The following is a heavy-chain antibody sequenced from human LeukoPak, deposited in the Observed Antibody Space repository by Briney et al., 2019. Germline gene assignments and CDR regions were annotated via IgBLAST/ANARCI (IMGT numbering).Heavy chain of an antibody. V-gene: IGHV4-39*01. CDR1: GGSISSNYH. D-gene: IGHD2-8*01. Sequence: PSETLSLTCTVSGGSISSNYHWGCLRQPPGKGLEWIASISYSGSPYYNPSLKSRVTISVAPSKNQLSLKLSSAIAADTAVYYCARRDINVHAFDIWGKGTMVTVSS. J-gene: IGHJ3*02. CDR2: ISYSGSP. CDR3: ARRDINVHAFDI.